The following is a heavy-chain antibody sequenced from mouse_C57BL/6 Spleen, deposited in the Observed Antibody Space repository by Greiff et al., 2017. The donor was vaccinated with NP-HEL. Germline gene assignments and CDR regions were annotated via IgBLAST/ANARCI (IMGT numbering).Heavy chain of an antibody. Sequence: VQLQQSGAELVRPGASVTLSCKASGYTFTDYEMHWVKQTPVHGLEWIGALDPETGGTAYNQKFKGKAILTADKSSSTAYMELRSLTSEDSAVYYCTRYYYGSSYGYYAMDDWGQGTSVTVSS. CDR2: LDPETGGT. V-gene: IGHV1-15*01. CDR1: GYTFTDYE. J-gene: IGHJ4*01. CDR3: TRYYYGSSYGYYAMDD. D-gene: IGHD1-1*01.